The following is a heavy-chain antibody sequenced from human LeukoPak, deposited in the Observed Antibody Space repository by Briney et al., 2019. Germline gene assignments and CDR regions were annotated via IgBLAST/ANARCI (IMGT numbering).Heavy chain of an antibody. CDR3: ARDSSSWTDAFDI. Sequence: ASVKVSCKASGGTFNNYTISWVRRAPGQGLEWMGWISAYNGNTNYAQKLQGRVTMTTDTSTSTAYMELRSLRSDDTAVYYCARDSSSWTDAFDIWGQGTMVTVSS. CDR2: ISAYNGNT. CDR1: GGTFNNYT. D-gene: IGHD6-13*01. J-gene: IGHJ3*02. V-gene: IGHV1-18*01.